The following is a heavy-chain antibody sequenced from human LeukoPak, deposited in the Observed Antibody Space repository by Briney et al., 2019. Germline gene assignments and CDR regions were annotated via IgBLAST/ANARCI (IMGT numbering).Heavy chain of an antibody. CDR3: ARDSSSSELDY. V-gene: IGHV1-2*02. J-gene: IGHJ4*02. D-gene: IGHD6-6*01. CDR2: IKPNSGGT. CDR1: GYTFTGYY. Sequence: GASVKVSCKASGYTFTGYYMHWVRQAPGQGLEWMGWIKPNSGGTNYAQKFQGRVTMTRDTSISTAYMELSGLISDDTALYYCARDSSSSELDYWGQGTLVTVSS.